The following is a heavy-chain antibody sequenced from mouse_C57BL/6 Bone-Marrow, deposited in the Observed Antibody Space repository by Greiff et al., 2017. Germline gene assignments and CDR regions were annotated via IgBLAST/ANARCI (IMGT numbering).Heavy chain of an antibody. J-gene: IGHJ3*01. CDR3: ARPDYDYGGAWFAY. Sequence: EASGVDFSRYWMSWVRRAPGKGLEWIGEINPDSSTINYAPSLKDKFIISRDNAKNTLYLQMSKVRSEDTALYYCARPDYDYGGAWFAYWGQGTLVTVSA. V-gene: IGHV4-1*01. CDR1: GVDFSRYW. CDR2: INPDSSTI. D-gene: IGHD2-4*01.